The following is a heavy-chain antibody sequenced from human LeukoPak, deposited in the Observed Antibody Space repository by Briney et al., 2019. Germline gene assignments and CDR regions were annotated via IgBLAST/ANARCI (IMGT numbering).Heavy chain of an antibody. CDR2: IKSKTDGGTT. J-gene: IGHJ4*02. V-gene: IGHV3-15*01. D-gene: IGHD3-22*01. Sequence: GGSLRLSCAASGFTFSNARMSWVRQAPGKGLEWVGRIKSKTDGGTTDYAAPVKGRFTISRDDSKNTLYLQMNSLKTEDTAVYYCTPVLGIVDSSGYPGYWGQGTLVTVSS. CDR1: GFTFSNAR. CDR3: TPVLGIVDSSGYPGY.